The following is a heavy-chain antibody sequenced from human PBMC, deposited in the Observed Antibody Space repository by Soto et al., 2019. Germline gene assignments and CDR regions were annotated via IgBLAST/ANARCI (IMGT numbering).Heavy chain of an antibody. D-gene: IGHD2-2*01. V-gene: IGHV3-11*01. CDR2: IGSGGSPI. J-gene: IGHJ2*01. CDR3: ARVRAAMNWYFDL. Sequence: GGSLRLSCAASGFTFSDYYMSWIRQAPGKGLEWVSYIGSGGSPIYYTDSVRGRFTISRDNAKNSLYLRMNSLRAEDTAVYHCARVRAAMNWYFDLWGRGTLVTVSS. CDR1: GFTFSDYY.